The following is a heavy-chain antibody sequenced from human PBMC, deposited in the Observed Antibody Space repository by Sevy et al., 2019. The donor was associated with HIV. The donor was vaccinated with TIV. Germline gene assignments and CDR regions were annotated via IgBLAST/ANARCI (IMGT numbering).Heavy chain of an antibody. CDR2: FRTYNGET. V-gene: IGHV1-18*01. D-gene: IGHD3-22*01. J-gene: IGHJ4*02. Sequence: ASVKVSCKTSGYTFIKHPLSWGRQAPGQGLEWMGCFRTYNGETKYAQKFQGRATMTTDTSTSTAYMELRSLRSDDTAVYYCARDSDGSGRYYLDYFDSWGQGTLVTVSS. CDR3: ARDSDGSGRYYLDYFDS. CDR1: GYTFIKHP.